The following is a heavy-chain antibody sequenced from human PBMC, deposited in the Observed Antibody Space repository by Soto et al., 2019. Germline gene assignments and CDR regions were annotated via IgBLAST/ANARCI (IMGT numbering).Heavy chain of an antibody. Sequence: GGSLRLSCAASGFTFSSYEMNWVRQAPGKGLEWLSFITSRSSTIYYADSVKGRFTISRDNAKNSLYLQMNSLRAEDTAVYYCAKDLTGTQPYWGQGTLVTAPQ. J-gene: IGHJ4*02. CDR1: GFTFSSYE. D-gene: IGHD1-20*01. CDR3: AKDLTGTQPY. CDR2: ITSRSSTI. V-gene: IGHV3-48*01.